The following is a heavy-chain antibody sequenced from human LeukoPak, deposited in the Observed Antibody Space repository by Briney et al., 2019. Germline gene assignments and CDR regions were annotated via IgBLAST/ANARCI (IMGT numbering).Heavy chain of an antibody. CDR3: ARGRSWIQLWLRSGYSDY. CDR1: GGSFSGYY. V-gene: IGHV4-34*01. J-gene: IGHJ4*02. Sequence: SETLSLTCAVYGGSFSGYYWSWIRQPPGKGLEWIGEINHSGSTNYNPSLKSRVTISVDTSKNQFSLKLSSVTAADTAVYYCARGRSWIQLWLRSGYSDYWGQGTLVTVSS. CDR2: INHSGST. D-gene: IGHD5-18*01.